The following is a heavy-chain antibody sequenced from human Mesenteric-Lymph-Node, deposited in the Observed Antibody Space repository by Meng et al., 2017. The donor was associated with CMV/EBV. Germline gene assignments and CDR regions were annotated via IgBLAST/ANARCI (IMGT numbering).Heavy chain of an antibody. CDR3: VTEEPSLTSPLMDV. CDR1: GYTFTAYY. D-gene: IGHD1-26*01. CDR2: INPNSGGT. Sequence: ASVKVSCKASGYTFTAYYIHWVRQAPGEGLEWMGRINPNSGGTDYAQKFQGRVTMTRDTSISTAYMEVRSLRSDDTAVYYCVTEEPSLTSPLMDVWGQGTTVTVSS. V-gene: IGHV1-2*02. J-gene: IGHJ6*02.